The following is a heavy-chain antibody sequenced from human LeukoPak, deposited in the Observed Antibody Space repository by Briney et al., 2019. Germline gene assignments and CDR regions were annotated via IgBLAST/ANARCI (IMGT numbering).Heavy chain of an antibody. V-gene: IGHV3-21*04. CDR3: AKSSGGDAFDI. CDR1: GFTFSSYS. CDR2: ISSSSSYI. Sequence: PGGSLRLSCAASGFTFSSYSMNWVRQAPGKGLEWVSSISSSSSYIYYADSVKGRFTISRDNSKNTLYLQMNSLRAEDTAVYYCAKSSGGDAFDIWGQGAMVTVSS. J-gene: IGHJ3*02. D-gene: IGHD3-10*01.